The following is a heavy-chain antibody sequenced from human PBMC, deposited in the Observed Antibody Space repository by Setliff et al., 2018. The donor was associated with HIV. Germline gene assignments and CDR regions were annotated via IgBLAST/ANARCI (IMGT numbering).Heavy chain of an antibody. D-gene: IGHD6-13*01. Sequence: SETLSLTCTVSGVSINSGNYYWGWIRQPAGKRLEWIGRIYSSGNTNYNPSLKSRVTISADTSKNQFSLRLSSVTAADTGVYYCARHRDPPGSSWIYYYYYMDLWGAGTTVTVSS. V-gene: IGHV4-61*02. J-gene: IGHJ6*03. CDR2: IYSSGNT. CDR1: GVSINSGNYY. CDR3: ARHRDPPGSSWIYYYYYMDL.